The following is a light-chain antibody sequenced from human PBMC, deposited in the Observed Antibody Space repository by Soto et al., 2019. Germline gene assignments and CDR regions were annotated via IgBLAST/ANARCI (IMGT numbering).Light chain of an antibody. Sequence: QSVLTQPPSASGTPGQRVTISCSGSSFNVGGNTVNWYQQVTGTAPKFLINSNNQRPSGVPDRFSGSKSGTSASLAISGLHSDDEADYYCATWDDSLNGVVFGGGTKLTVL. CDR2: SNN. J-gene: IGLJ2*01. V-gene: IGLV1-44*01. CDR1: SFNVGGNT. CDR3: ATWDDSLNGVV.